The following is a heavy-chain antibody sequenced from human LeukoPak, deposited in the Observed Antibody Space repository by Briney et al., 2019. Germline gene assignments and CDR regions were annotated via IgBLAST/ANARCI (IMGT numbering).Heavy chain of an antibody. J-gene: IGHJ4*02. D-gene: IGHD3-9*01. CDR2: IKQDGSEK. V-gene: IGHV3-7*01. Sequence: GGSLRLSCAASGFTFSSYWMSWVRQAPGKGLEWVANIKQDGSEKYYVDSVKGRFTISRDNAKNSLYLQMNSLRVEDTAVYYCARDGNVLTGYYADSWGQGTLVTVSS. CDR1: GFTFSSYW. CDR3: ARDGNVLTGYYADS.